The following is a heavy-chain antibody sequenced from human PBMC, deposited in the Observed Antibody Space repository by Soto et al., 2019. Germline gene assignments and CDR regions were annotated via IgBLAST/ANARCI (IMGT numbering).Heavy chain of an antibody. V-gene: IGHV4-31*03. CDR3: AREMRAPWTTGTTAIIS. Sequence: PSETLSLTCTVSGGSISSGGYYWSWIRQHPGKGLEWIGYIYYSGSTYYNPSLKSRATISVDTSKNQFSLKLSSVTAADTAVYYCAREMRAPWTTGTTAIISWGQGTLVTVSS. J-gene: IGHJ5*02. CDR1: GGSISSGGYY. CDR2: IYYSGST. D-gene: IGHD1-1*01.